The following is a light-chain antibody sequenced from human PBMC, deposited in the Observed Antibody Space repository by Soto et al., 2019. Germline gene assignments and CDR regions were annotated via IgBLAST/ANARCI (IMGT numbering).Light chain of an antibody. V-gene: IGLV2-23*01. CDR1: SSDVGSYNL. Sequence: ALTQPASVSGSPGQSITISCTGTSSDVGSYNLVSWYQQHPGKAPKLMVYEGTKRPSGVSNRFSGSKSGNTASLTISGLQAEDEADYYCCSYVGSSTYVFGTGTKVTV. CDR3: CSYVGSSTYV. J-gene: IGLJ1*01. CDR2: EGT.